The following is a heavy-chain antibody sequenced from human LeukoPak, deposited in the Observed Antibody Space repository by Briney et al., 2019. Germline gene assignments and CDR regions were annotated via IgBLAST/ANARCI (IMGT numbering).Heavy chain of an antibody. D-gene: IGHD3-3*01. Sequence: PGGSLRLSCAASGFTVSSYGMHWVRQAPGKGLEWVAVISYDGSNKYYADSVKGRFTISRDNSKNTLYLQMNSLRAEDTAVYYCARDFTIFGVVHDAFDIWGQGTMVTVSS. J-gene: IGHJ3*02. CDR1: GFTVSSYG. V-gene: IGHV3-30*03. CDR2: ISYDGSNK. CDR3: ARDFTIFGVVHDAFDI.